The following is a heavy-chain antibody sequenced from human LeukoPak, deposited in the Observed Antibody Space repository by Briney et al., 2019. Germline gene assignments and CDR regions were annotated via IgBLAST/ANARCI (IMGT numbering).Heavy chain of an antibody. CDR2: INPNSGGT. CDR3: ASDFGGNDAFGI. CDR1: GYTFTAYY. Sequence: VASVKVSCKASGYTFTAYYMHWVRQAPGQGLEWMGWINPNSGGTNYLQKFQGRVTMTRDTSISTAYMELTRLRSDDTAVYYCASDFGGNDAFGIWGQGTMVTVSS. D-gene: IGHD4-23*01. J-gene: IGHJ3*02. V-gene: IGHV1-2*02.